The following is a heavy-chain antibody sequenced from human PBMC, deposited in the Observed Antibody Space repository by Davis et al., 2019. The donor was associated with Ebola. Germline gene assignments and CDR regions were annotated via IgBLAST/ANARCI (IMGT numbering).Heavy chain of an antibody. CDR1: GYTLTELS. D-gene: IGHD2-15*01. CDR3: ATDPPRIQIRGLVVVAARRALVY. CDR2: FDPEDGET. J-gene: IGHJ4*02. Sequence: ASVKVSCKVSGYTLTELSMHWVRQAPGKGLEWMGGFDPEDGETIYAQKFQGRVTMTEDTSTDTAYMELSSLRSEDTAVYYCATDPPRIQIRGLVVVAARRALVYWGQGTLVTVSS. V-gene: IGHV1-24*01.